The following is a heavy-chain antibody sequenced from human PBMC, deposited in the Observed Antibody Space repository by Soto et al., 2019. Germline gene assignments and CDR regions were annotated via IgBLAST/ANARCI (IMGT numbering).Heavy chain of an antibody. D-gene: IGHD2-8*01. CDR3: ARRTWGMDV. CDR2: IFHSGNT. CDR1: SGSIDTTNW. Sequence: QVQLQESGPGLVKPSGTLSLTCAVSSGSIDTTNWWSWVRQPPGKGLEWIGEIFHSGNTYYNPSLASRVTISVDTCKNQFSVNLRSVTAADTAVYYCARRTWGMDVWGQGTTVTVSS. J-gene: IGHJ6*02. V-gene: IGHV4-4*02.